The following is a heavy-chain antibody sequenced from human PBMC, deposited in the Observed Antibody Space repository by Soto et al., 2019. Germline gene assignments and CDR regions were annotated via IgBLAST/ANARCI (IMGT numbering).Heavy chain of an antibody. CDR3: ARESQLELNFDY. CDR2: ISYDGSNK. V-gene: IGHV3-30-3*01. D-gene: IGHD1-7*01. J-gene: IGHJ4*02. Sequence: ESGGGVVQPGRSLRLSCAASGFTFSSYAMHWVRQAPGKGLEWVAVISYDGSNKYYADSVKGRFTISRDNSKNTLYLQMNSLRAEDTAVYYCARESQLELNFDYWGQGTLVTVSS. CDR1: GFTFSSYA.